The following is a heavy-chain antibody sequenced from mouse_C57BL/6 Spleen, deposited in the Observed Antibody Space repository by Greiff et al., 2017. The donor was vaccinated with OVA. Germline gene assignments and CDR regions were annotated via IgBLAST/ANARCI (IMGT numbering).Heavy chain of an antibody. CDR3: ARPISRVIALSYFGV. D-gene: IGHD2-1*01. CDR2: INTGGGST. V-gene: IGHV5-6*01. CDR1: GFTFSSYG. Sequence: EVQLQQSGAELVKPGGSLKFSCAASGFTFSSYGMSWVRQTPDKRLEWVAMINTGGGSTNYPEKLKGRVTLSGDNATNTVYLQLSSLKSEDTAIYYCARPISRVIALSYFGVWGTGATVTVSS. J-gene: IGHJ1*03.